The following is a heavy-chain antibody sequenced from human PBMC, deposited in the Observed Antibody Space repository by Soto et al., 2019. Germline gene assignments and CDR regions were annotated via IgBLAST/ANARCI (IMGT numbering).Heavy chain of an antibody. CDR1: GFSLSDYS. D-gene: IGHD1-26*01. V-gene: IGHV3-21*01. CDR3: AGSSDDGRDN. Sequence: DVQLVESGGGLVKPGGSLRLSCAASGFSLSDYSVNWIRQAPGKGLEWVASISSSSSFIHYAESMKGRFTISRDNAKNSLYLQMNSLSAEDTAVYYCAGSSDDGRDNWGQGTLVTVSS. J-gene: IGHJ4*02. CDR2: ISSSSSFI.